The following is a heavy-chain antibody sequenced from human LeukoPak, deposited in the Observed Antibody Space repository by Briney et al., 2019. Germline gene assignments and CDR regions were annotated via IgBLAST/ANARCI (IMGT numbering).Heavy chain of an antibody. V-gene: IGHV1-18*01. CDR2: ISAYNGNT. Sequence: ASVKVSCKASGYTFTSYGISWVRQAPGQGLEWMGWISAYNGNTNYAQKLQGRVTVTTDTSTSTAYMELRSLRSDDTAVYYCARSGYSSSRDWFDPWGQGTLVTVSS. J-gene: IGHJ5*02. CDR3: ARSGYSSSRDWFDP. D-gene: IGHD6-19*01. CDR1: GYTFTSYG.